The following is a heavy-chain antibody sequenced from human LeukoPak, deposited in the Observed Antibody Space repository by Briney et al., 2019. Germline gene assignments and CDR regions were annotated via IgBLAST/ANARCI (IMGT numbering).Heavy chain of an antibody. CDR2: ISYDGSNK. J-gene: IGHJ6*03. Sequence: GGSLRLSCAASGFTFGSYGMHWVRQAPGKGLEWVAVISYDGSNKYYADSVKGRFTISRDNSKNTLYLQMNSLRAEDTAVCYCARDLLWLGHYYYYYMDVWGKGTTVTVSS. D-gene: IGHD3-10*01. CDR1: GFTFGSYG. V-gene: IGHV3-33*05. CDR3: ARDLLWLGHYYYYYMDV.